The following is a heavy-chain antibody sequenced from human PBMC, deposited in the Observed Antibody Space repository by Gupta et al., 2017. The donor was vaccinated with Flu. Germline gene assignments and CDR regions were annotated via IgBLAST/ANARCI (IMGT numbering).Heavy chain of an antibody. V-gene: IGHV3-30*18. CDR1: GFTFSSYG. CDR3: AKVGNRRVATITRVYYYYYMDV. CDR2: KSNEGINK. J-gene: IGHJ6*03. D-gene: IGHD5-12*01. Sequence: QVQLVESGGGVVQPGRSLRLSCAASGFTFSSYGMHWVRQAPGKGLEGGAVKSNEGINKNYAASGKGLFTISKDNSKNTLYLQMTSLRAEETAVYYCAKVGNRRVATITRVYYYYYMDVWGKGTTVTVSS.